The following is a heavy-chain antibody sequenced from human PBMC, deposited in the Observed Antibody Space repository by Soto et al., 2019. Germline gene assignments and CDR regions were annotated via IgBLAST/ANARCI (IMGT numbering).Heavy chain of an antibody. CDR1: GGSISSSSYY. CDR3: ARHYYDFWSGNYYYYMDV. J-gene: IGHJ6*03. Sequence: SETLSLTCTVSGGSISSSSYYWGWIRQPPGKGLEWIGSIYYSGSTYYNPSLKSRVTISVDTSKNQFSLKLSSVTAADTAVYYCARHYYDFWSGNYYYYMDVWGKGTTVTVSS. D-gene: IGHD3-3*01. CDR2: IYYSGST. V-gene: IGHV4-39*01.